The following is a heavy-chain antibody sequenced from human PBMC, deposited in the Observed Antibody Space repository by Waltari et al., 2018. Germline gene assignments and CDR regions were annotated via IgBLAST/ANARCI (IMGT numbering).Heavy chain of an antibody. V-gene: IGHV3-74*01. CDR3: ARSGYGAIDY. J-gene: IGHJ4*02. CDR1: GFTFSSYW. Sequence: EVQLVESGGGLVQPGGSLRLSCAASGFTFSSYWMHWVRQAPGKGLGWVSRINRDGSSTSYADSVKGRFTISRDNAKNTLYLQMNSLRAEDTAVYYCARSGYGAIDYWGQGTLVTVSS. D-gene: IGHD5-12*01. CDR2: INRDGSST.